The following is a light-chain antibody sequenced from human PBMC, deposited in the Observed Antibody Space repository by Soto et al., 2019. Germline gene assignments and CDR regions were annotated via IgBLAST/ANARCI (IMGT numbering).Light chain of an antibody. V-gene: IGLV1-40*01. CDR1: SSNIGAGCD. CDR2: GNS. CDR3: QSYASSLSGSV. J-gene: IGLJ3*02. Sequence: VLTQPPSVSGAPGQRVTISCTGSSSNIGAGCDVHWYQQLPGTAPKLLIYGNSNRPSGVPDRFSGSKSGTSASLAITGLQAEDEADYYCQSYASSLSGSVFGGGTKLTVL.